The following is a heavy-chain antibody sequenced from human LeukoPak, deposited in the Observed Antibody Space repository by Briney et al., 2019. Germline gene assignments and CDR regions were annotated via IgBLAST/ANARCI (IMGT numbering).Heavy chain of an antibody. Sequence: GASVKVSCKASGYTFTNNDINWVRQATGQGIEWMGWVSPDSGDTGYAPNFRGRVTMTTDTSTNTAYMELTSLTSEDTAIYYCTRGRAAGDWGQGTLVTVSS. CDR1: GYTFTNND. D-gene: IGHD6-19*01. CDR2: VSPDSGDT. CDR3: TRGRAAGD. J-gene: IGHJ4*02. V-gene: IGHV1-8*01.